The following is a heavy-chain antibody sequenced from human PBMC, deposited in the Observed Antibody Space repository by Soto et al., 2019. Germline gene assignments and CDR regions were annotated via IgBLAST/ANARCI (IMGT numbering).Heavy chain of an antibody. J-gene: IGHJ5*02. CDR1: GDSISNYY. V-gene: IGHV4-59*01. CDR2: IYYGGT. D-gene: IGHD6-19*01. Sequence: ETLSLTCTVSGDSISNYYWNWIWQPPGKGLEWIGSIYYGGTSYNPSLKSRVTISIDTSKNHFSLKLGSVTAADTAVYYCARKFSGLYSGYGPWDQGILGTVAS. CDR3: ARKFSGLYSGYGP.